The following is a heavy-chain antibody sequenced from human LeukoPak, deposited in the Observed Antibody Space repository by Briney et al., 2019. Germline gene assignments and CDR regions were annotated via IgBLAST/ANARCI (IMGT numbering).Heavy chain of an antibody. Sequence: SVKVSCKASGGTFSSYAISWVRQAPGQGLEWMGGIIPIFGTANYAQKFQGRVTITADKSTSTAYMELSSLRSEDTAVYYCARGTGANGDAFDIWGQETMVTVSS. V-gene: IGHV1-69*06. CDR2: IIPIFGTA. CDR1: GGTFSSYA. J-gene: IGHJ3*02. CDR3: ARGTGANGDAFDI. D-gene: IGHD7-27*01.